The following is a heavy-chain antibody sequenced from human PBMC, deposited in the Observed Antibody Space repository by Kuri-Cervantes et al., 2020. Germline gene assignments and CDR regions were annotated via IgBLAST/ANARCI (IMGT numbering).Heavy chain of an antibody. CDR3: ARHTEFSYTSSPDGEAFDI. CDR1: GFTVSSTY. Sequence: GGSLRLSCAAYGFTVSSTYMSWVRQAPGKGLESISLIYIGGSTYYADSVKGRFTISRHNTKNTLYLQMNSLRVEDTAVYYCARHTEFSYTSSPDGEAFDIWGQGTMVTVSS. CDR2: IYIGGST. J-gene: IGHJ3*02. V-gene: IGHV3-53*04. D-gene: IGHD6-13*01.